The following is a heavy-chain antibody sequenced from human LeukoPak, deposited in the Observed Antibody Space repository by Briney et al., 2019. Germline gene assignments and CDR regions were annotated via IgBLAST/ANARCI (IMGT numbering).Heavy chain of an antibody. Sequence: GGSLRLSCTTSGFTFGDAMSWFRQAPGKGLEWVAFVRSKPYGGTTEYAASVKGRFTISRDDSKSIAYLQMNSLKIEDTAVYYCTRMEPYDAKYLENWGQGTLVTVSS. CDR2: VRSKPYGGTT. CDR1: GFTFGDA. V-gene: IGHV3-49*03. CDR3: TRMEPYDAKYLEN. D-gene: IGHD3-3*01. J-gene: IGHJ4*02.